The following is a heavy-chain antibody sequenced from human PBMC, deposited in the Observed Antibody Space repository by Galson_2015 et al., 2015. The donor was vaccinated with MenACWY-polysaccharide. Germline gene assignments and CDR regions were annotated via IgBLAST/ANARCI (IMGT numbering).Heavy chain of an antibody. Sequence: SVKVSCKASGYTFTGYNMYWVRQAPGQGLEWMGWINPDSGDTKSAQKFQGRVTTTRDVSISTAYMELSWLRSDDTAVYYCTRGVLAVARVPTSGSNDFWGQGTLVTVSS. V-gene: IGHV1-2*02. CDR2: INPDSGDT. CDR1: GYTFTGYN. J-gene: IGHJ4*02. D-gene: IGHD6-19*01. CDR3: TRGVLAVARVPTSGSNDF.